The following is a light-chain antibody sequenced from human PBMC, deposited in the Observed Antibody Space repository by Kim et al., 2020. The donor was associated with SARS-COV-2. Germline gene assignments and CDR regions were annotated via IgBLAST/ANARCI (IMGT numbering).Light chain of an antibody. CDR1: SLRRYY. CDR3: NSRDSNNNVL. V-gene: IGLV3-19*01. CDR2: GKN. Sequence: VALRRTVKITCQGDSLRRYYATWDQQKPGQAPRLVIYGKNNRPSGIPDRFSGSSSGNTASLTITGTQAGDESDYYCNSRDSNNNVLFGGGTQLTVL. J-gene: IGLJ2*01.